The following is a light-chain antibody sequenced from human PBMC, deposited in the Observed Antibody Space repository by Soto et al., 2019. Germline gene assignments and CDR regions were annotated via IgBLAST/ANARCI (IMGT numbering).Light chain of an antibody. Sequence: QSALTQPRSVSGSPGQSITISCTGTSSDVGGYNYVSWYQHHPDKVPKLMIYDVTKRPSGVPDRFSGSKSDNTASLTISGLQAEDEADYYCCSYAGNYNWMFGGGTKLTVL. CDR2: DVT. CDR1: SSDVGGYNY. J-gene: IGLJ3*02. V-gene: IGLV2-11*01. CDR3: CSYAGNYNWM.